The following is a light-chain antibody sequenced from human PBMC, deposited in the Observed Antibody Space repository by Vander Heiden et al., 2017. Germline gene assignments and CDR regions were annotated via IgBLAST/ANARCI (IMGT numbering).Light chain of an antibody. J-gene: IGLJ2*01. Sequence: QPVLTQPPSASASPGASGTLTCSLSSGYSNYKVDWYQQRPGKCPRFVMRVGTGGIVGSKGDGIPDRFSVLGSGLNRYLTIKNIQEEDESDYHCGADHGSGSNFVSVFGGGTKLTVL. CDR2: VGTGGIVG. V-gene: IGLV9-49*01. CDR3: GADHGSGSNFVSV. CDR1: SGYSNYK.